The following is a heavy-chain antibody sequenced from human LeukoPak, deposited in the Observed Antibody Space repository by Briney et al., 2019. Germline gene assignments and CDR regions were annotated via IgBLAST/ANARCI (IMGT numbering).Heavy chain of an antibody. Sequence: SETLSLTCTVSGGSISSYYWSWTRQPPGKGLEWIGYIYYSGSTNYNPSLKSRVTISVDTSKNQFSLKLSSVTAADTAVYYCARETRLHSGSYSNDAFDIWGQGTMVTVSS. CDR3: ARETRLHSGSYSNDAFDI. CDR1: GGSISSYY. J-gene: IGHJ3*02. V-gene: IGHV4-59*01. D-gene: IGHD1-26*01. CDR2: IYYSGST.